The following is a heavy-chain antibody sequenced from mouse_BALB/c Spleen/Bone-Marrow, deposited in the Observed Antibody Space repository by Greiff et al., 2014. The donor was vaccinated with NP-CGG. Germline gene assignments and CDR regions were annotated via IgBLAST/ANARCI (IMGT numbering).Heavy chain of an antibody. Sequence: VKLQESGPGLVAPSQSLSITCTVSGFSLTNYGVHWVRQPSGKGLEWLGVIWADGSTNYNSALMSRLSISKDNSKSQVFFKMNSLQTDDTAMYYCARITTATGAMDYWGQGTSVTVSS. CDR1: GFSLTNYG. V-gene: IGHV2-9*02. CDR3: ARITTATGAMDY. J-gene: IGHJ4*01. CDR2: IWADGST. D-gene: IGHD1-2*01.